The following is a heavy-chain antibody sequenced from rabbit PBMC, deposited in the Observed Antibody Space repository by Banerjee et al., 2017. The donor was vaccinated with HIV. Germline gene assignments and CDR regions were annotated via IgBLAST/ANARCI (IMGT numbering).Heavy chain of an antibody. CDR3: ARGYDSPGGGFNL. Sequence: QEQLVESRGGLVQPEGSLTLTCKASGFTLSSSDYMCWVRQAPGKGLEWIGCIVAGSSGSTYYASWARGRFTISKTSSTTVTLQMTSLTAADTATYFCARGYDSPGGGFNLWGQGTLVTVS. V-gene: IGHV1S45*01. J-gene: IGHJ4*01. CDR2: IVAGSSGST. CDR1: GFTLSSSDY. D-gene: IGHD7-1*01.